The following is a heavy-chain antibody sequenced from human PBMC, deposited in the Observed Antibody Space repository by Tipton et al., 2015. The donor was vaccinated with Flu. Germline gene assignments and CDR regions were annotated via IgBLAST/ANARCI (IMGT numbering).Heavy chain of an antibody. CDR3: ARRGSRGATYED. CDR2: FYNSGRT. V-gene: IGHV4-59*01. Sequence: PGLVKPSETLSVTCTVSGDPISHYDFSWIRQAPGKGLEWIGYFYNSGRTNYNPSLKSRVTISVDTSRNQFSLKLTSVTSADTAVYYCARRGSRGATYEDWGQGTLVTVSS. CDR1: GDPISHYD. D-gene: IGHD3-10*01. J-gene: IGHJ4*02.